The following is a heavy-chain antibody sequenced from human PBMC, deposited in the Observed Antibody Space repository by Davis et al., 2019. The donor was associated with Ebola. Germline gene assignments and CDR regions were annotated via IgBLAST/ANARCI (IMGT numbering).Heavy chain of an antibody. CDR1: GFTFGDYA. CDR3: TNTLGTTDY. V-gene: IGHV3-73*01. J-gene: IGHJ4*02. CDR2: IRSKANSYAT. Sequence: GESLKISCTASGFTFGDYAMSWVRQASGKGLEWVGRIRSKANSYATAYAASVKGRFTISRDDSKNTAYLQMNSLKTEDTAVYYCTNTLGTTDYWGQGTLVTVSS. D-gene: IGHD4-11*01.